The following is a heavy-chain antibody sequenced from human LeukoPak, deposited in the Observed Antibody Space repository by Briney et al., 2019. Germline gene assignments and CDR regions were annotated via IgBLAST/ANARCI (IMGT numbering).Heavy chain of an antibody. Sequence: GGSLRLSCAASGFTFSSYDMHWVRQPPGKGLEWVSAIGTSGDTYYSGSVKGRFTVSREDAKKSFYLHMNGLRAGDTAVYYCARVTTVTPLYGMDLWGQGTTVTVSS. V-gene: IGHV3-13*01. J-gene: IGHJ6*02. CDR2: IGTSGDT. D-gene: IGHD4-17*01. CDR3: ARVTTVTPLYGMDL. CDR1: GFTFSSYD.